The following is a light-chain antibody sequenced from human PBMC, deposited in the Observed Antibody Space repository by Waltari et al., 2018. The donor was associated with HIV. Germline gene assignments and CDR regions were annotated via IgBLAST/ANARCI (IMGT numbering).Light chain of an antibody. CDR1: NSNIGNNY. CDR3: ATWDDNLSGWV. CDR2: RNN. Sequence: QSVLTQQPSASATPGQRVTFSCFGTNSNIGNNYVNCNQQPPGTPPKVLNDRNNYRPSGVPDRVSGSKSGTSASLAISGLRSEDEADYYCATWDDNLSGWVFGGGTKLTVL. V-gene: IGLV1-47*01. J-gene: IGLJ3*02.